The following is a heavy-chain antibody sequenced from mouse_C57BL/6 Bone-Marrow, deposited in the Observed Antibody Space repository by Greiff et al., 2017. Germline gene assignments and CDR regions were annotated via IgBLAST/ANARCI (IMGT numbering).Heavy chain of an antibody. J-gene: IGHJ1*03. V-gene: IGHV5-9-1*02. CDR1: GFTFSSYA. Sequence: EVKVVESGEGLVKPGGSLKLSCAASGFTFSSYAMSWVRQTPEKRLEWVAYISSGGDYIYYADTVKGRFTISRDNARNTLYLQMSSLKSEDTAMYYCTRDPPAYYYGSSFWYFDVWGTGTTVTVSS. CDR2: ISSGGDYI. CDR3: TRDPPAYYYGSSFWYFDV. D-gene: IGHD1-1*01.